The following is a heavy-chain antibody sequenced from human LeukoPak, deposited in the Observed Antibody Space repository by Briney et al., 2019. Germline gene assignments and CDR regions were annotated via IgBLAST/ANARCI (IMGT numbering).Heavy chain of an antibody. CDR1: GFTFSIYA. J-gene: IGHJ4*02. CDR2: VSDSSDV. V-gene: IGHV3-69-1*01. Sequence: GGSLRLSCAASGFTFSIYAMNWVRQAPGKGLEWVSTVSDSSDVHYSDSVKGRFTISRDNARNSLYLQMNSLRDEDTAVYHCARDGLHTAHFDYWGQGTLVTVSS. D-gene: IGHD5-18*01. CDR3: ARDGLHTAHFDY.